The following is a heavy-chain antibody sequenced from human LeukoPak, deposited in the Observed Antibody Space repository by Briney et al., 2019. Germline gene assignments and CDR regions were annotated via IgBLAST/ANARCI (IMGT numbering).Heavy chain of an antibody. Sequence: GGSLRLSCAASGFTFSSYWMNWVRQAPGKGLEWVANINQDGSEKYYVDSVKGRFTISRDNAKNSLYLQMNSLRAEDTAVYFCVRGYRGYAYWGQGTLVTVSS. J-gene: IGHJ4*02. CDR2: INQDGSEK. CDR3: VRGYRGYAY. CDR1: GFTFSSYW. V-gene: IGHV3-7*03. D-gene: IGHD5-12*01.